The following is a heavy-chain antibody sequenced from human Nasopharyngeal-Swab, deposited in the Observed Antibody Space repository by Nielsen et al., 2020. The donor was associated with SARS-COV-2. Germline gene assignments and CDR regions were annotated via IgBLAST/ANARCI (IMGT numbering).Heavy chain of an antibody. CDR3: AKRVGATIDY. CDR1: GFTFSSFA. Sequence: GGSLRLSCAASGFTFSSFAMSWVRQAPGKGLEWVSAISGSGGSTYYADPVKGRFTISRDNSKNTLYLQMNSLRAEDTDVYYCAKRVGATIDYWGQGTLVTVSS. D-gene: IGHD1-26*01. J-gene: IGHJ4*02. CDR2: ISGSGGST. V-gene: IGHV3-23*01.